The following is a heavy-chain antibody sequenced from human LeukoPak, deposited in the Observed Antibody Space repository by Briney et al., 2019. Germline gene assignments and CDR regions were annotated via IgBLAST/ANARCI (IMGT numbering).Heavy chain of an antibody. V-gene: IGHV4-59*01. CDR1: GGSISSYY. CDR2: IYYSGST. J-gene: IGHJ4*02. CDR3: AGQGEVGATVY. D-gene: IGHD1-26*01. Sequence: SETLSLTCTVSGGSISSYYWSWIRQPPGKGLEWIGYIYYSGSTNYSPSLKSRVTISVDTSKNQFSLKLSSVTAADTAVYYCAGQGEVGATVYWGQGTLVTVSS.